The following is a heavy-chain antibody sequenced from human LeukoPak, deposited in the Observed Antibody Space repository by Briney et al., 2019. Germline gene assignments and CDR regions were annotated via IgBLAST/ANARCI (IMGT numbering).Heavy chain of an antibody. V-gene: IGHV3-66*01. CDR1: AFTVSSNY. CDR3: ARDLLNHYGILTGYYLYYYGMEV. D-gene: IGHD3-9*01. J-gene: IGHJ6*04. Sequence: GGSLRLSCAASAFTVSSNYMSWVRQAPGKGLEWVSVIYSGGSTYYADSVKVRFTISRDNSKNTLNLQMNSLRAEDTAVYYCARDLLNHYGILTGYYLYYYGMEVWGKGTTVTVSS. CDR2: IYSGGST.